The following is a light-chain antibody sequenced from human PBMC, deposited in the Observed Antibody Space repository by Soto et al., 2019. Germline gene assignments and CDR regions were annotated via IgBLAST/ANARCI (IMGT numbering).Light chain of an antibody. Sequence: QSGPTQPASGSGCPGQASTSSCRGTRNDIGSYNYVAWYQPFPGKTPKILIYGVSNRPSGVSSRFSGSKSGNTASLTISGLQAEDEADYYCISYTGSSTSYVFGSGTKV. CDR2: GVS. V-gene: IGLV2-14*01. CDR3: ISYTGSSTSYV. CDR1: RNDIGSYNY. J-gene: IGLJ1*01.